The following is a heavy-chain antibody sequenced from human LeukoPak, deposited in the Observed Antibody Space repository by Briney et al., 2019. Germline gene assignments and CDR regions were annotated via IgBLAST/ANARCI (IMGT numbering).Heavy chain of an antibody. CDR3: AREGDNAMAPFDY. CDR1: GFTFSSYE. V-gene: IGHV3-48*03. J-gene: IGHJ4*02. CDR2: ISSSGSTI. D-gene: IGHD2-2*01. Sequence: PGGSLRLSCAASGFTFSSYEMNWVRQAPGKGLEWVSSISSSGSTIYYADSVKGRFTISRDNANNSLYLQMNSLRAEDTAVYHCAREGDNAMAPFDYWGQGTLVTVSS.